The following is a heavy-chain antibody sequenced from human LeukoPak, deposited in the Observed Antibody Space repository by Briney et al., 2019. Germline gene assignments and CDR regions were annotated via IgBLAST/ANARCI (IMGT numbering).Heavy chain of an antibody. CDR1: GFTFSSYG. J-gene: IGHJ4*02. Sequence: GGSLRLSCAASGFTFSSYGMHWVRQAPGKGLEWVAVIWYDGSNKHYADSVKGRFTISRDNSKNTLYLQMNSLRAEDTAVYYCARDVSSGYSYFDYWGQGTLVTVSS. D-gene: IGHD6-19*01. CDR3: ARDVSSGYSYFDY. CDR2: IWYDGSNK. V-gene: IGHV3-33*01.